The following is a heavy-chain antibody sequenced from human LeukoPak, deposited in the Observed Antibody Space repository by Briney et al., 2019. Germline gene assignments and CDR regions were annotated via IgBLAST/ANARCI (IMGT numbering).Heavy chain of an antibody. CDR1: GASIGSNNW. Sequence: PSETLSLTCAVSGASIGSNNWWSWVRQPPGKGLEWIGEIYHSGSTNYTPSLKSRVTISIDKSKNQFSLKLSSVTAADTAVYYCALISRGIAVPGTELWGQGTLVTVSS. CDR3: ALISRGIAVPGTEL. D-gene: IGHD6-19*01. V-gene: IGHV4-4*02. J-gene: IGHJ4*02. CDR2: IYHSGST.